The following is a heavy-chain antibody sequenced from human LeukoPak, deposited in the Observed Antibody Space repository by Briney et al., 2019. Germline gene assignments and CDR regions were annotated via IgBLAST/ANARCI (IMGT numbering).Heavy chain of an antibody. CDR1: GFTFSSYA. Sequence: GGSLRLSCAASGFTFSSYAMHWVRQAPGKGLEWVAVISYDGSNKYYADSVKGRFTISRDNSKNTLYLQMNSLRAENTAVYYCARGVGQLVRTCYNYWGQGTLVTVSS. CDR3: ARGVGQLVRTCYNY. CDR2: ISYDGSNK. V-gene: IGHV3-30-3*01. J-gene: IGHJ4*02. D-gene: IGHD6-6*01.